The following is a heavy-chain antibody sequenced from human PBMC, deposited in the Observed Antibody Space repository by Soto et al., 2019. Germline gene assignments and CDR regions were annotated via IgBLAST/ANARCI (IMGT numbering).Heavy chain of an antibody. V-gene: IGHV4-30-4*01. Sequence: SETLSLTCTVSGGSISSGDDYWSWIRQPPGKGLEWIGYIYYSGSTYYNPSLKSRVTISVDTSKNQFSLKLSSVTAADTAVYYCARGGHIAVVTDSFDYWGQGTLVTVSS. J-gene: IGHJ4*02. CDR1: GGSISSGDDY. CDR2: IYYSGST. CDR3: ARGGHIAVVTDSFDY. D-gene: IGHD2-21*02.